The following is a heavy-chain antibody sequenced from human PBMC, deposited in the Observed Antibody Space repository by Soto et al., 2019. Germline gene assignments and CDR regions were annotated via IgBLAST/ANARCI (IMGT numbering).Heavy chain of an antibody. V-gene: IGHV4-31*03. CDR2: IYYSGST. CDR3: ARGEFGELLSVRYFDY. J-gene: IGHJ4*02. CDR1: GGSISSGGYY. Sequence: SETLSLTCTVSGGSISSGGYYWSWIRQHPGKGLEWIGYIYYSGSTYYNPSLKSRVTISVDTSKNQFSLKLSSVTAADTAVYYCARGEFGELLSVRYFDYWGQGTLVTVSS. D-gene: IGHD3-10*01.